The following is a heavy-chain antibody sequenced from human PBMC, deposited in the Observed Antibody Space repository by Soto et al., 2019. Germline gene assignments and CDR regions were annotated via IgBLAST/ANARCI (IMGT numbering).Heavy chain of an antibody. CDR3: AINTGYYDSSGYLDY. V-gene: IGHV1-18*04. J-gene: IGHJ4*02. Sequence: GASVTVSCQSSVYTFISYGISWVRQAPGQGLEWMGWISAYNGNTNYAQKLQRRVTMTTDTSTSTAYMELRSMRSDDTAVYYCAINTGYYDSSGYLDYWGQGTLVTVSS. CDR2: ISAYNGNT. D-gene: IGHD3-22*01. CDR1: VYTFISYG.